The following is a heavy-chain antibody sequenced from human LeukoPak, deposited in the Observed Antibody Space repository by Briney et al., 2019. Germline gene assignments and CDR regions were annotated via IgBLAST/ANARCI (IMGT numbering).Heavy chain of an antibody. Sequence: TGGSLRLSCAASGFTFSDYYMSWIRQAPGKGLEWVSYISSSGSTIDYADSVKGRFTISRDNAKNSLYLQMNSLRAEDTAVYYCARDPDPYCSSTSCFNWFDPWGQGTLVTVSS. J-gene: IGHJ5*02. CDR1: GFTFSDYY. D-gene: IGHD2-2*01. CDR3: ARDPDPYCSSTSCFNWFDP. CDR2: ISSSGSTI. V-gene: IGHV3-11*01.